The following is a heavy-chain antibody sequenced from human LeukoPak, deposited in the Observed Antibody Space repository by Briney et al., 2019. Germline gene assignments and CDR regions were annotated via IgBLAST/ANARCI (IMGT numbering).Heavy chain of an antibody. CDR2: IKQDGSEK. V-gene: IGHV3-7*01. CDR3: AREVSSGAIRYYMDV. CDR1: GFTFISYW. D-gene: IGHD6-19*01. Sequence: PGGSLRLSCAASGFTFISYWMSWVRQAPGKGLEWVANIKQDGSEKFYVDSVKGRFTISIDNAKYSLSLEMNSLRGEDTAVYYCAREVSSGAIRYYMDVWGKGTTVTVSS. J-gene: IGHJ6*03.